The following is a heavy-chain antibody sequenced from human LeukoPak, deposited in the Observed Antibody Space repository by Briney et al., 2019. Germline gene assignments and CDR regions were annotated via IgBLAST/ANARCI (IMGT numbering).Heavy chain of an antibody. J-gene: IGHJ6*04. D-gene: IGHD2-21*02. CDR3: ARDEGVTGYYGMDV. CDR1: RFTFSSYW. Sequence: GGSLRLSCAASRFTFSSYWMSWVRQAPGKGLEWVAYIRQDGGEIYYVDSVKGRFTISRDNAKNSLYLQMNSLRAEDTAVYYCARDEGVTGYYGMDVWGKGTTVTVSP. V-gene: IGHV3-7*03. CDR2: IRQDGGEI.